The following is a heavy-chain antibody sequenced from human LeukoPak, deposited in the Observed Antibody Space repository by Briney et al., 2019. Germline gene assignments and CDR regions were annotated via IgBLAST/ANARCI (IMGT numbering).Heavy chain of an antibody. V-gene: IGHV4-59*01. D-gene: IGHD2-2*02. CDR3: ARETSYCSSTSCYSWFDP. CDR1: GGSISTYY. J-gene: IGHJ5*02. CDR2: IYYSGST. Sequence: SETLSLTCTVSGGSISTYYWSWIRQPPGKGLEWIGYIYYSGSTNYNPSLKSRVIISVDTSKNQISLKLSSVTAADTAVYYCARETSYCSSTSCYSWFDPWGQGTLVTVSS.